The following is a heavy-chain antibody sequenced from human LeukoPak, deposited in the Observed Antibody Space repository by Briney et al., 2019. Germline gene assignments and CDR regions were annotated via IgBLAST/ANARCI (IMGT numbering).Heavy chain of an antibody. Sequence: SETLSLTCTVSGGSISSYYWSWIRQPPGKGLEWIGYIYYSGSTNYNPSLKSRVTISVDTSKNQFSLKLSSVTAADTAVYYCARDRLVGATDLGWFDPWGQGTLVTVSS. CDR3: ARDRLVGATDLGWFDP. CDR1: GGSISSYY. V-gene: IGHV4-59*01. J-gene: IGHJ5*02. D-gene: IGHD1-26*01. CDR2: IYYSGST.